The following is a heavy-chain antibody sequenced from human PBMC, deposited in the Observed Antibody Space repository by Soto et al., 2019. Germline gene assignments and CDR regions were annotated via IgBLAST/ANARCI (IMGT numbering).Heavy chain of an antibody. CDR2: ISGSGGST. V-gene: IGHV3-23*01. CDR1: GFTFSSYA. J-gene: IGHJ6*02. Sequence: EVQLLESGGGLVQPGGSLRLSCAASGFTFSSYAMSWVRQAPGKGLEWVSAISGSGGSTYYADYVKGRFTISRDNSKNTRYLKLNRLRAEDTAVYYCANEHNRSCWWLTLYYCYGMDVWGQGTTVTVSS. D-gene: IGHD6-13*01. CDR3: ANEHNRSCWWLTLYYCYGMDV.